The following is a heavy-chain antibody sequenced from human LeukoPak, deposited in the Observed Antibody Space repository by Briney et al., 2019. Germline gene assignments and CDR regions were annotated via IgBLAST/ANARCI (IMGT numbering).Heavy chain of an antibody. Sequence: GGSLRLSCAVSGSTVKRNYMSWARQAPGKGQEWVSVIYSGGDTYYADSVKGRFTISRDNSKNTVYLQMNNLRPEDTAVYYCARLDDSNSRRPENDASDVWGQGTTVTVSS. CDR1: GSTVKRNY. J-gene: IGHJ3*01. CDR3: ARLDDSNSRRPENDASDV. CDR2: IYSGGDT. D-gene: IGHD3-22*01. V-gene: IGHV3-66*02.